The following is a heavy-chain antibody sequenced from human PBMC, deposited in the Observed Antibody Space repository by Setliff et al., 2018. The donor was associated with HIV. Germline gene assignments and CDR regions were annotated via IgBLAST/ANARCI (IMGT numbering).Heavy chain of an antibody. D-gene: IGHD3-3*01. V-gene: IGHV4-39*01. CDR1: GGSISSRSYY. Sequence: PSETLSLTCTVSGGSISSRSYYWGWIRQPPGKGLEWIGSIYYSGSTYYNPSLKTRVTISVDTSKNQFSLKLSSVTAADTAVYYCASLTTDRFLEWLFVYWGQGTLVTVS. CDR3: ASLTTDRFLEWLFVY. CDR2: IYYSGST. J-gene: IGHJ4*02.